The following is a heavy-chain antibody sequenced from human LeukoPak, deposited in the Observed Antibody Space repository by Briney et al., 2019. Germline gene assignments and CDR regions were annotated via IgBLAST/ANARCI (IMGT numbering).Heavy chain of an antibody. V-gene: IGHV3-43*02. Sequence: PGGSLRLSCAASGFTFDDYAMHWVRQAPGKGLEWVSLISGDGGSTYYGDSVKGRFTISRDNSKSSLYLQMNSLGTEDTALYYCAKDSSGYYYVFQHWGPGTLVTVSS. CDR1: GFTFDDYA. D-gene: IGHD3-22*01. J-gene: IGHJ1*01. CDR2: ISGDGGST. CDR3: AKDSSGYYYVFQH.